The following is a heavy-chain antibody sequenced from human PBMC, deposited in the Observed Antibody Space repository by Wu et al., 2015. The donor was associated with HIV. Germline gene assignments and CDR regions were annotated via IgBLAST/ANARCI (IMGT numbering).Heavy chain of an antibody. CDR3: ARDRWLQPYYYYMDV. D-gene: IGHD5-24*01. CDR2: INPNSGGT. CDR1: GYTFTDYY. V-gene: IGHV1-2*02. J-gene: IGHJ6*03. Sequence: QVQLVQSGAEVKKPGASVKVSCQASGYTFTDYYIHWLRQAPGQGLEWMGWINPNSGGTNYAQKFHGRVTLTRDTSIGTAYMELRSLRSDDTAVYYCARDRWLQPYYYYMDVWGKGTTVTVSS.